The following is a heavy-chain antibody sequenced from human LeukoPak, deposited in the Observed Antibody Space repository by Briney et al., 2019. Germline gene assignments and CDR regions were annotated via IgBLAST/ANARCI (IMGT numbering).Heavy chain of an antibody. CDR1: GGSISGYF. D-gene: IGHD6-13*01. V-gene: IGHV4-4*09. Sequence: SETLSLTCSVSGGSISGYFWTWIRQPPGKGLEWIGYISTSGSTNYSPSLKSRVTISVDTPKNQFSLKLNSVTAADTAVYYCARQGGQQLPPLYWGQGTLVSVSS. CDR3: ARQGGQQLPPLY. J-gene: IGHJ4*02. CDR2: ISTSGST.